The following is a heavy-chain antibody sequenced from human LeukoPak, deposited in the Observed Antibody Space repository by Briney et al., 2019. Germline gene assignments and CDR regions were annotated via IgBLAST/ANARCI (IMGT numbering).Heavy chain of an antibody. Sequence: PSETLSLTCTVSGGSISSSSYYWGWIRQPPGKGLEWIGSIYYSGSTYYNPSLKSRVTISVDTSKNQFSLKLSSVTAADTAVYYCARRRRYSRDHRGWFDPWGQGTLVTVSS. J-gene: IGHJ5*02. CDR3: ARRRRYSRDHRGWFDP. V-gene: IGHV4-39*01. CDR1: GGSISSSSYY. CDR2: IYYSGST. D-gene: IGHD6-13*01.